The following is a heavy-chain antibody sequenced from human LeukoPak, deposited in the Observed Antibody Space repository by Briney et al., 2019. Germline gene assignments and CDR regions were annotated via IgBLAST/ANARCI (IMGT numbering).Heavy chain of an antibody. V-gene: IGHV4-4*07. Sequence: SETLSLTCTVSGASISSYYCRWIRQPAGKGLGWIGRIYTSASTNYSPSLKSRITMSVHTSKNQFSLRLSSLTAADTAFYYCARCRGGSCHYFDYWGQGTLVTVSS. D-gene: IGHD2-15*01. CDR3: ARCRGGSCHYFDY. CDR1: GASISSYY. CDR2: IYTSAST. J-gene: IGHJ4*02.